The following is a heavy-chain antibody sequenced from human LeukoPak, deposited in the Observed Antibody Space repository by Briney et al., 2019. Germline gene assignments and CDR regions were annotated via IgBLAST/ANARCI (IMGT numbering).Heavy chain of an antibody. CDR3: AKGPSNWDS. Sequence: GGSLRLSCAASGFSFSSSSMSWVRQAPGKGLEWVSTISGSAGATYYADSVKGRFTISRDNSMNTLCLQMNNLGADDTAVYYCAKGPSNWDSWGQGTQVTVSS. D-gene: IGHD6-13*01. V-gene: IGHV3-23*01. CDR1: GFSFSSSS. CDR2: ISGSAGAT. J-gene: IGHJ4*02.